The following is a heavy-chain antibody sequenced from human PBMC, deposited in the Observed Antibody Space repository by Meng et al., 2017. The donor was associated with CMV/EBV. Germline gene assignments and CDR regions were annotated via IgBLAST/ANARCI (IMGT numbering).Heavy chain of an antibody. CDR1: GGSFSGYY. Sequence: SETLSLTCAVYGGSFSGYYWSWIRQPPGKGREWIGEINHSGSTNYNPSLKSRVTISVDTSKNQFSLKLSSVTAADTAVYYCARMGAIYGMDVWGQGTTVTVSS. D-gene: IGHD3-16*01. J-gene: IGHJ6*02. CDR2: INHSGST. CDR3: ARMGAIYGMDV. V-gene: IGHV4-34*01.